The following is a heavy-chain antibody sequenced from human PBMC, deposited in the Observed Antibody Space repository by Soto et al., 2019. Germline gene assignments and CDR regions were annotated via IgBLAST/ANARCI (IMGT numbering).Heavy chain of an antibody. D-gene: IGHD5-12*01. J-gene: IGHJ5*02. CDR3: ARTDIVTTNWFDP. V-gene: IGHV4-34*02. CDR2: INHRGST. Sequence: QVHLQQWGAGLLKPSETLSLTCAVYGESLIGYYWTWIRQPPGKGLEWIGEINHRGSTNYNPSLKSRVTISVDTSKNQFSLKLTSVTAADTSVYYCARTDIVTTNWFDPWGQGTLGTVSS. CDR1: GESLIGYY.